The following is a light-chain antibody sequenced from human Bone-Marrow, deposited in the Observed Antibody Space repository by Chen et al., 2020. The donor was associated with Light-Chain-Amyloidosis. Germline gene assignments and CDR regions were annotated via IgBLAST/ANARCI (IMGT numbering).Light chain of an antibody. Sequence: FMLTQPHAVSESPGKTVTISCTHSSGSIASNYVQWFQQRPGSPPTTVIYKVKERPSGVPDRFSGSIDSSSNFAYLTISGLETEDEADYYCQSYDNNNHVFGTGTKVTVL. CDR2: KVK. CDR3: QSYDNNNHV. V-gene: IGLV6-57*01. J-gene: IGLJ1*01. CDR1: SGSIASNY.